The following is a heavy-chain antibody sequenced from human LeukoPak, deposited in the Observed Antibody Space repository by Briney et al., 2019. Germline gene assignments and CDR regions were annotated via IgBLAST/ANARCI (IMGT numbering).Heavy chain of an antibody. V-gene: IGHV4-39*07. D-gene: IGHD3-3*01. CDR2: IYYSGST. CDR3: ARDLSRRPDYDFWSGYPCNWFDP. CDR1: GGSISSSSHY. J-gene: IGHJ5*02. Sequence: SETLSLTCTVFGGSISSSSHYWGWIRQPPGKGLEWIGSIYYSGSTYYNPSLKSRVTISVDTSKNQFSLKLSSVTAADTAVYYCARDLSRRPDYDFWSGYPCNWFDPWGQGTLVTVSS.